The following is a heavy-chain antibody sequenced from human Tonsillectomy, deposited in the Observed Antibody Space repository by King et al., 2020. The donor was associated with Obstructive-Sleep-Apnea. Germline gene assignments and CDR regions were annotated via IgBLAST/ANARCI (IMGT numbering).Heavy chain of an antibody. D-gene: IGHD3-10*01. CDR1: GGSFSGYY. CDR3: ARAYLPYYYGPTIWFDP. V-gene: IGHV4-34*01. CDR2: INHSGST. Sequence: VQLQQWGAGLLKPSETLSLTCAVYGGSFSGYYWSWIRQPPGKGLEWIGEINHSGSTNYNPSLKSRVTISVDTSKNQFSLKQSSVTAADTAVYYCARAYLPYYYGPTIWFDPWGQGTLVTVSS. J-gene: IGHJ5*02.